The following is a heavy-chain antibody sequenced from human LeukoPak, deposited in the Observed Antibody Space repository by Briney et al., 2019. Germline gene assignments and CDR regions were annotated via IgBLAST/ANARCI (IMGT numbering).Heavy chain of an antibody. Sequence: GSLRLSCVASGFTFSRYSMNWVRQASGKGLEWVSIPGSSSGYISYADSLRGRVTISRDNAKNSLYLQVNSLRAEDTAVYYCAREYCSGGSCYWGAFDIWGQGTMVTVSS. CDR1: GFTFSRYS. CDR2: PGSSSGYI. J-gene: IGHJ3*02. CDR3: AREYCSGGSCYWGAFDI. D-gene: IGHD2-15*01. V-gene: IGHV3-21*01.